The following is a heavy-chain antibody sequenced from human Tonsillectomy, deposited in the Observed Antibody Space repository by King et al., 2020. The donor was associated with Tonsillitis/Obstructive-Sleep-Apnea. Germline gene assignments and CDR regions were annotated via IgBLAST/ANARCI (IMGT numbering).Heavy chain of an antibody. Sequence: VQLVESGGGVVQPGRSLRLSCAASGFTFSSYGMHWIRQAPGKGLEWVAGIWYDGSNKYYADSVKGRFTISRDKSKNTLFLQMNSLRAEDTAVYYCARDDFGGNSGIDYWGQGTLVTVSS. J-gene: IGHJ4*02. D-gene: IGHD4-23*01. CDR1: GFTFSSYG. CDR3: ARDDFGGNSGIDY. V-gene: IGHV3-33*01. CDR2: IWYDGSNK.